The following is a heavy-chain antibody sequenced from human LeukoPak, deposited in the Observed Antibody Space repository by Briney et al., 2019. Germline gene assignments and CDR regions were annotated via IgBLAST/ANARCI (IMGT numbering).Heavy chain of an antibody. V-gene: IGHV3-23*01. J-gene: IGHJ4*02. D-gene: IGHD5-24*01. Sequence: GGSLRLSCAASGFTFSSYAMSWVRQAPGKGLGWVSLISGSGVSTNYADSVKGRFTISRDNSKNTLYLQMNSLRAEDTAVYYCAREMATRVFDYWGQGNLVTVSS. CDR3: AREMATRVFDY. CDR1: GFTFSSYA. CDR2: ISGSGVST.